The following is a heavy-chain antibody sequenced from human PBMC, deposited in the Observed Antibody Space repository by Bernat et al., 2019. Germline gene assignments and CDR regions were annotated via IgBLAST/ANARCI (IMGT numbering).Heavy chain of an antibody. CDR1: GGSISSYY. D-gene: IGHD2-15*01. J-gene: IGHJ5*02. Sequence: QVQLQESGPGLVKPSETLSLTCTVSGGSISSYYWSWIRQPPGKGLEWIGYIYYSGSTNYNPSLKSRVTISVDTSKNQFSLKLSSVTAADTAVYYCARGVDLRSGGSCYSCWFDPWGQGTLVTVSS. V-gene: IGHV4-59*01. CDR3: ARGVDLRSGGSCYSCWFDP. CDR2: IYYSGST.